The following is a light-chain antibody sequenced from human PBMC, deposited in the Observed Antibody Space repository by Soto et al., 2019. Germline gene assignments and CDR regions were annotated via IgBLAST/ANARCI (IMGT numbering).Light chain of an antibody. Sequence: EIVLPQSPGTLSLSPGERATLSCMASQSVSSSYLAWYQQKPGQAPRLLIYGASSRATGIPDRFSGSGSGTDFTLSISSLEPEDFAVYYCQQYGSSPLSFGGGTKVDIK. V-gene: IGKV3-20*01. CDR1: QSVSSSY. CDR2: GAS. J-gene: IGKJ4*01. CDR3: QQYGSSPLS.